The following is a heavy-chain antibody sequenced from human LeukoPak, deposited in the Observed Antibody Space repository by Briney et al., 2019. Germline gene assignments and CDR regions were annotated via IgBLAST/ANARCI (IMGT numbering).Heavy chain of an antibody. D-gene: IGHD4-17*01. J-gene: IGHJ6*02. V-gene: IGHV1-69*13. CDR2: IIPIFGTA. Sequence: SVKVSCKASGGTFSSYAISWVRQAPGQGLEWMGGIIPIFGTANYAQKFQGRVTITADESTSTAYMELSSLRSEDTAVYYCAYMDNYGDFVRVSYYYGMDVWGQGTTVTVSS. CDR3: AYMDNYGDFVRVSYYYGMDV. CDR1: GGTFSSYA.